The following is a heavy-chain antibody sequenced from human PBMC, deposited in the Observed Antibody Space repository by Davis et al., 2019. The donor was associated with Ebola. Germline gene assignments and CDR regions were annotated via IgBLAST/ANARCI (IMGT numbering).Heavy chain of an antibody. D-gene: IGHD6-13*01. CDR2: ISSSLSPI. Sequence: PGGSLRLSCADSGFTFSSYSMSWVRQAPGKGLEWVSYISSSLSPIYYADSVKGRFTISRDNAKNSLYLQMNSLRAEDTAVYYCVTPDSSSWTAKFDYWGQGTLVTVSS. J-gene: IGHJ4*02. V-gene: IGHV3-48*04. CDR1: GFTFSSYS. CDR3: VTPDSSSWTAKFDY.